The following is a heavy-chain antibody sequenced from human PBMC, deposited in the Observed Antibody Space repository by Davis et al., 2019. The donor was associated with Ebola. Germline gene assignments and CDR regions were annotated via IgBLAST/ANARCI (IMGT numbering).Heavy chain of an antibody. J-gene: IGHJ6*02. CDR1: GFTFSSYA. CDR3: ARDVVVPAAIRDYYYYYGMDV. D-gene: IGHD2-2*02. CDR2: ISSSGSTI. Sequence: GESLKISCAASGFTFSSYAMSWIRQAPGKGLEWVSYISSSGSTIYYADSVKGRFTISRDNAKNSLYLQMNSLRAEDTAVYYCARDVVVPAAIRDYYYYYGMDVWGQGTTVTVSS. V-gene: IGHV3-11*01.